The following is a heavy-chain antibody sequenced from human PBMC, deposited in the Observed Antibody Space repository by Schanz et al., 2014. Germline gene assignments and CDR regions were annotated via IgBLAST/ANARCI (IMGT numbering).Heavy chain of an antibody. CDR3: AKDGRLPYYGTGSDFDY. J-gene: IGHJ4*02. D-gene: IGHD3-22*01. V-gene: IGHV3-23*01. Sequence: VQLLESGGALVRPGGSLRLSCAASGFTFTGYGMSWVRQAPGKGLEWVSRMIGSGSSVFYADSVKGRFTISRDNLKNTVYLQMNSLRAGDTAVYYCAKDGRLPYYGTGSDFDYWGQGTLVAVSS. CDR2: MIGSGSSV. CDR1: GFTFTGYG.